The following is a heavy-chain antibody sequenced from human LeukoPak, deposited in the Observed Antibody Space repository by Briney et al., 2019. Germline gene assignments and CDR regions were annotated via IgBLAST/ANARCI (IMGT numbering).Heavy chain of an antibody. CDR3: ARDPSGYSYGFVDY. D-gene: IGHD5-18*01. Sequence: ASVKVSCKASGYTFTGYYMHWVRQAPGQGLEWMGWINPNSGGTNYAQEFQGRVTMTRDTSISTAYMELSRLRSDDTAVYYCARDPSGYSYGFVDYWGQGTLVTVSS. CDR1: GYTFTGYY. J-gene: IGHJ4*02. V-gene: IGHV1-2*02. CDR2: INPNSGGT.